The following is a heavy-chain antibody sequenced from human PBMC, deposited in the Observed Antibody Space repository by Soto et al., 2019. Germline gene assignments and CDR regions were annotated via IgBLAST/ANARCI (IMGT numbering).Heavy chain of an antibody. J-gene: IGHJ4*02. V-gene: IGHV3-53*04. Sequence: GGSLRLSCAASGFTVSSNYMSWVRQAPGKGLEWVSVIYSGGSTYYADSVKGRFTISRHNSKNTLYLQMNSLRAEDTAVYYCARAIYDFLSGPTAGELYFDYWGQGTLVTVSS. D-gene: IGHD3-3*01. CDR2: IYSGGST. CDR1: GFTVSSNY. CDR3: ARAIYDFLSGPTAGELYFDY.